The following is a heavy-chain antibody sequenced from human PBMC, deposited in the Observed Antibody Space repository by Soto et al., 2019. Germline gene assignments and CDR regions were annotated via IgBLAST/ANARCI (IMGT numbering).Heavy chain of an antibody. CDR3: AGRSYCGGDCYYFDL. D-gene: IGHD2-21*02. CDR2: IYYSGST. CDR1: GGSISSGGYY. V-gene: IGHV4-31*03. Sequence: SSETLSLTCTVSGGSISSGGYYWSWIRQHPGKGLEWIGYIYYSGSTYYNPSLKSRVTISVDTSKNQFSLKLSSVTAADTAVYYCAGRSYCGGDCYYFDLWGRGTLVTVSS. J-gene: IGHJ2*01.